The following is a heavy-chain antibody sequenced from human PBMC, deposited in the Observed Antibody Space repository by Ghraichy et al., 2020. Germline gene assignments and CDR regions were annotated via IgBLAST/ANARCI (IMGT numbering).Heavy chain of an antibody. J-gene: IGHJ5*02. CDR3: ARHGPCGGDCYGAWFDP. D-gene: IGHD2-21*01. Sequence: SETLSLTCTVSGGSIRRSGYYWAWIRQPPGKGLEWLASVYYSGSTYYNPSLRSRDPISVDTSKNQFFLNLTSVTAADTAVYYCARHGPCGGDCYGAWFDPLGPGIQVTVSS. V-gene: IGHV4-39*01. CDR1: GGSIRRSGYY. CDR2: VYYSGST.